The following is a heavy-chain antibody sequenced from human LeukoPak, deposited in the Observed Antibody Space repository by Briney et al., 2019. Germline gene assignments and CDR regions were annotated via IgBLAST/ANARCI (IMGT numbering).Heavy chain of an antibody. CDR1: GGSISSSSYY. D-gene: IGHD2-15*01. CDR3: ARFGRQYCSGGSCSQKYYYYYMDV. Sequence: SETLSLTCTVSGGSISSSSYYWGWIRQPPGTGLEWIGSIYYSGSTYYNPSLKSRVTISVDTSKNQFSLKLSSVTAADTAVYYCARFGRQYCSGGSCSQKYYYYYMDVWGKGTTVTVSS. J-gene: IGHJ6*03. CDR2: IYYSGST. V-gene: IGHV4-39*07.